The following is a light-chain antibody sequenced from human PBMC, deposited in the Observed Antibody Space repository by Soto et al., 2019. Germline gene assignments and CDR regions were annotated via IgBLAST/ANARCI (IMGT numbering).Light chain of an antibody. J-gene: IGKJ1*01. CDR1: QNIKNW. Sequence: DMQMTQSPSTLSASVGGRVTITCRASQNIKNWLAWYQQKPGQAPKLLIYKASNLESGVPSRFSGSGSGTEFTLRISSLQPDDFATYYCQQYSGSSPTFGQGTKAEVK. CDR3: QQYSGSSPT. CDR2: KAS. V-gene: IGKV1-5*03.